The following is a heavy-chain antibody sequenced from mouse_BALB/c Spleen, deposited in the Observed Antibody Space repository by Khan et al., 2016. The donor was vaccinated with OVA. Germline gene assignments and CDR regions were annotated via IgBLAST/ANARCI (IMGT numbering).Heavy chain of an antibody. Sequence: QIRLVQSGPELKKPGETVKISCKASGYTFTNYGMNWVKQAPGKGLKWMGWINTYTGEPTYADDFKGRFVFSLETSASTAYLQISNLKNEDMTTYFCARISSYWYSDVWGAGTTVTVSS. CDR1: GYTFTNYG. CDR2: INTYTGEP. CDR3: ARISSYWYSDV. D-gene: IGHD6-2*01. J-gene: IGHJ1*01. V-gene: IGHV9-1*02.